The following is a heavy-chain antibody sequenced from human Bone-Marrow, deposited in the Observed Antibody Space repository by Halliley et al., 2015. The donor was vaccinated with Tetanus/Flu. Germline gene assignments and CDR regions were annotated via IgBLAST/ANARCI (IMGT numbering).Heavy chain of an antibody. CDR3: ARGGLVVNATNYFDL. J-gene: IGHJ4*02. CDR2: IYPGDSDT. Sequence: QLVQSGAEVKKPGESLRISCKGSGYSFTNYWVGWVRQMPGKGLEWMGLIYPGDSDTRYSPSFQGQVTISVDKSISTAYLQWSSLKASDTAMYYCARGGLVVNATNYFDLWGQGTLVTVSS. D-gene: IGHD2-8*02. V-gene: IGHV5-51*01. CDR1: GYSFTNYW.